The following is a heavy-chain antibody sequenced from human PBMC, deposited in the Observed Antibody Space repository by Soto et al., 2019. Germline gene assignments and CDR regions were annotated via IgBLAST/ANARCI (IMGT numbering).Heavy chain of an antibody. CDR3: AKGAHTNYFYYGMDV. J-gene: IGHJ6*02. CDR2: ISYDGSHK. CDR1: GFTFSSYA. V-gene: IGHV3-30-3*01. Sequence: GGSLRLSCTASGFTFSSYAIHWVRRAPGKGLERVAVISYDGSHKYYADAVKGRFTISRDNSKNTLYLQMNSLRDEDTAVYYCAKGAHTNYFYYGMDVWGQGTTVTVSS. D-gene: IGHD3-16*01.